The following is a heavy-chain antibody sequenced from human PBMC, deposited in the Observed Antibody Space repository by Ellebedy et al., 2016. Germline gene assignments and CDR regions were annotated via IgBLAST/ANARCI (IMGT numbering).Heavy chain of an antibody. CDR3: ARDQQVASTADY. Sequence: GGSLRLSXTASGFPFSTYAMNWIRQAPGKRPEWVSFISSRSSPIFYADSVKGRFTISRDNAKNSLFLQMDSLRVEDTAIYYCARDQQVASTADYWGQGTLVTVSS. J-gene: IGHJ4*02. D-gene: IGHD6-13*01. CDR1: GFPFSTYA. CDR2: ISSRSSPI. V-gene: IGHV3-48*04.